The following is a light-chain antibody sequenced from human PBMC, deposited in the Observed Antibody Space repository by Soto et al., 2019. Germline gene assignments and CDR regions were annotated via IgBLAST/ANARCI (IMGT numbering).Light chain of an antibody. V-gene: IGKV3-11*01. CDR3: QQYGSSLT. J-gene: IGKJ4*01. CDR1: EILYNF. Sequence: DIVLTQSPATLSLSPGERATLSCRASEILYNFLAWYQHRPGQVPRLLISDAFNRAPGVPARFNGSGSGTDFTLTISRLEPEDFAVYYCQQYGSSLTFGGGTKVDIK. CDR2: DAF.